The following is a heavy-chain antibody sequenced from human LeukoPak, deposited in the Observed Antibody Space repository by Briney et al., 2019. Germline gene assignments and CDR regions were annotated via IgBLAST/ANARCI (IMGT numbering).Heavy chain of an antibody. V-gene: IGHV1-3*01. D-gene: IGHD3-3*01. Sequence: WASVKVSCKASGYTFTTYAIHWVRQAPGQRPEWMGWINGGDGDTRYSQNFQDRVTITRDTSATTAYMELSSLRSEDTAVYYCALWGGEYDFWSGYPGYSNVWGKGTTVTVSS. CDR3: ALWGGEYDFWSGYPGYSNV. CDR1: GYTFTTYA. J-gene: IGHJ6*04. CDR2: INGGDGDT.